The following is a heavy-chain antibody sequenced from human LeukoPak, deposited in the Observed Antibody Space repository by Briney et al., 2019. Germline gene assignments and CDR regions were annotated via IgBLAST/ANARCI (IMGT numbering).Heavy chain of an antibody. CDR3: ARTVLGNFDY. J-gene: IGHJ4*02. CDR2: IYYSGST. CDR1: GYSITSAYY. V-gene: IGHV4-61*01. Sequence: PSETLSLTCTVSGYSITSAYYWSWIRQPPGKGLEWIGYIYYSGSTNYNPSLKSRVTISVDTSKNQFSLKLSSVTAADTAVYYCARTVLGNFDYWGQGTLVTVSS. D-gene: IGHD7-27*01.